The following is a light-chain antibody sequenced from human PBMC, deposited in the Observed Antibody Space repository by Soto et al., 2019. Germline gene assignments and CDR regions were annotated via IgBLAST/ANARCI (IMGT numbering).Light chain of an antibody. CDR2: GAS. Sequence: VVMTQSPATLSVSPGERATLSCRASQYVSANLAWYQQKPGQAPRLLLYGASTRATAVPARFSGSWSGTDFTLTINSLQSEDSAVYYCQQYNHWPLTFGGGTKVEI. J-gene: IGKJ4*01. CDR3: QQYNHWPLT. V-gene: IGKV3-15*01. CDR1: QYVSAN.